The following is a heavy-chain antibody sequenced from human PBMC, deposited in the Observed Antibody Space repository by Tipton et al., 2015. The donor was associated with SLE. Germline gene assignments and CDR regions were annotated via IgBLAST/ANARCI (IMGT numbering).Heavy chain of an antibody. Sequence: TLSLTCAVYGGSFSGYYWNWIRQPPGKGLEWIGYIYYSGSTYYNPSLKSRVTISVDTSKNQFSLKLSSVTAEDTDVSYCAISPGYSSGWFLFDYWGQGTLVTVSS. CDR2: IYYSGST. V-gene: IGHV4-34*09. CDR1: GGSFSGYY. J-gene: IGHJ4*02. CDR3: AISPGYSSGWFLFDY. D-gene: IGHD6-19*01.